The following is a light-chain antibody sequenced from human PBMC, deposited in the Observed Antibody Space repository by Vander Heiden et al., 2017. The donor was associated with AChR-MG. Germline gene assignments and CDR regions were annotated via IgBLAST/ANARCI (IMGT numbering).Light chain of an antibody. CDR3: LLNHGGQLVV. Sequence: QTVVPQEPSLTVSPGGTVTLTCASSSGAVTSASYPNWFQQKPGQAPRALIYDTNNKHSWTPARFSGSLLGGNDALTLSGVQPEDEAYYFCLLNHGGQLVVFGGGTRLTVL. CDR1: SGAVTSASY. J-gene: IGLJ3*02. CDR2: DTN. V-gene: IGLV7-43*01.